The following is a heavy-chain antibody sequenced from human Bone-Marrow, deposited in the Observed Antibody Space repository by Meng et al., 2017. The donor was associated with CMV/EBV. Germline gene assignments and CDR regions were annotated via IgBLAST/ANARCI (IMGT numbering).Heavy chain of an antibody. Sequence: SETLSLTCTVSGGAISSTSYYWGWIRQPPGKGLEWIGSIFYRGSTYYNPSLKSRVTISVDTSKNQFSLKLSSVTAADTAVYYCARDSGWLVGGEYNWFDPCGQGTLVTVSS. CDR1: GGAISSTSYY. CDR3: ARDSGWLVGGEYNWFDP. V-gene: IGHV4-39*07. J-gene: IGHJ5*02. D-gene: IGHD6-19*01. CDR2: IFYRGST.